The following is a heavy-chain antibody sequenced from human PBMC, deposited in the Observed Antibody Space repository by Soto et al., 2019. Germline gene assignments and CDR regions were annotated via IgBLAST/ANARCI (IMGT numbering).Heavy chain of an antibody. CDR2: IWPGDSDT. CDR1: GYNFATNW. V-gene: IGHV5-51*01. D-gene: IGHD3-16*01. J-gene: IGHJ6*02. CDR3: ARLRDYAAGMDV. Sequence: GESVKISCKGFGYNFATNWIGWVRQMPGKGLEWMGIIWPGDSDTRYNPSFQGHVTFSADKSISTAYLHLNSLKASDTAMYYCARLRDYAAGMDVWGQGTTVTVSS.